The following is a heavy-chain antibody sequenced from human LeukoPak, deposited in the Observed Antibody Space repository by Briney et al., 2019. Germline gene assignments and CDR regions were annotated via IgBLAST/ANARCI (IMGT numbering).Heavy chain of an antibody. CDR1: GYTFTSYY. J-gene: IGHJ5*02. V-gene: IGHV1-46*01. CDR2: INPSGGST. Sequence: ASVKVSCKASGYTFTSYYMHWVRQAPGQGLEWMGIINPSGGSTSHAQKFQGRVTMTRDTSTSTVYMELSSLRSEDTAVYYCARAGSREWFDPWGQGTLVTVSS. D-gene: IGHD2-15*01. CDR3: ARAGSREWFDP.